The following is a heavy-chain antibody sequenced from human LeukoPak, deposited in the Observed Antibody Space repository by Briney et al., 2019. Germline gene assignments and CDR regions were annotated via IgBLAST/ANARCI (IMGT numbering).Heavy chain of an antibody. CDR2: INPNSGGT. CDR3: ARWDSSSSSLDY. J-gene: IGHJ4*02. D-gene: IGHD6-6*01. V-gene: IGHV1-2*02. CDR1: SGPFSNYA. Sequence: ASVKVSCKASSGPFSNYAFNWVRQAPGQGLEWMGWINPNSGGTNYAQKFQGRVTMTRDTSISTAYMELSRLRSDDTAVYYCARWDSSSSSLDYWGQGTLVTVSS.